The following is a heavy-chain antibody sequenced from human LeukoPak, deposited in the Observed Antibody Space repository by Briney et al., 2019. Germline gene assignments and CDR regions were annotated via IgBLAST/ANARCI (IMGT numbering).Heavy chain of an antibody. Sequence: ASVKVSCKASGYTFTTYGISWVRQAPGQGLEWMGWISAYNGDTNYAQKFQGRATMTTDTSTSTAYMELRSLRSDDTAVYYCARGWDSGYVSFWGQGTLVTVSS. CDR1: GYTFTTYG. D-gene: IGHD5-12*01. CDR2: ISAYNGDT. V-gene: IGHV1-18*01. J-gene: IGHJ4*02. CDR3: ARGWDSGYVSF.